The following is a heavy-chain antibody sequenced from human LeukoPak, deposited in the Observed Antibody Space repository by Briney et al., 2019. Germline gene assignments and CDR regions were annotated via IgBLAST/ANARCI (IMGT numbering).Heavy chain of an antibody. CDR1: GGSFSGYY. D-gene: IGHD6-13*01. Sequence: SETLSLTCAVYGGSFSGYYWSWIRQPPGKGLEWIGEINHSGSTNYNPSLKSRVTISVDTSKNQFSLKLSSVTAADTAVYYCARRSPFWGAAAGTPFDPWGQGTLVTVSS. V-gene: IGHV4-34*01. CDR2: INHSGST. J-gene: IGHJ5*02. CDR3: ARRSPFWGAAAGTPFDP.